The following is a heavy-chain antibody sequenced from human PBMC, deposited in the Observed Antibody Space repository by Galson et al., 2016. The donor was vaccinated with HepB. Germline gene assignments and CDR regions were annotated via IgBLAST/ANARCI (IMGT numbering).Heavy chain of an antibody. J-gene: IGHJ4*02. CDR3: ARALPFRLGELSSRGLDY. D-gene: IGHD3-16*02. V-gene: IGHV1-46*01. CDR1: GYTFTSYY. CDR2: INPSGGGT. Sequence: SVKVSCKASGYTFTSYYMNWVRQAPGQGLEWMGLINPSGGGTNYAQNFRGRVTMTRDTSTNTVYMELSSLRSDDTAVYYCARALPFRLGELSSRGLDYWGQGTLVTVSS.